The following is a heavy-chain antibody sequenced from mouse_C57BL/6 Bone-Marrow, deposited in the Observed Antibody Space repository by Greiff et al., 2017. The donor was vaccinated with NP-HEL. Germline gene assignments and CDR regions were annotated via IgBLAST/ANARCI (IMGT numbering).Heavy chain of an antibody. V-gene: IGHV1-61*01. CDR3: ARERLDFSGGYFDG. D-gene: IGHD3-2*02. Sequence: QVQLQQPGAELVRPGSSVKLSCKASGYTFTSYWMDWVKQRPGQGLEWIGNIYPSDSETHYNQKFKDKATLTVDKSSSTAYMQLSSLTSEDSAVYCGARERLDFSGGYFDGWGQGTTLTAAS. CDR2: IYPSDSET. J-gene: IGHJ2*01. CDR1: GYTFTSYW.